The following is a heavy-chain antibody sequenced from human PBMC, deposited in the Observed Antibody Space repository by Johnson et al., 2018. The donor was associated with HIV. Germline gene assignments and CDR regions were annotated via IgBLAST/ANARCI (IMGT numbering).Heavy chain of an antibody. CDR3: AKDFVTHGAFDI. J-gene: IGHJ3*02. D-gene: IGHD2-21*01. CDR1: GFTFSNYP. Sequence: EVQLVESGGGVVRPGRSLRLSCAASGFTFSNYPMHWVRQAPGKGLEWVSGISWNSGSIGYADSVKGRFTISRDNSKNTLYLQMNSLRAEDTAVYYCAKDFVTHGAFDIWGQGTVVTVSS. CDR2: ISWNSGSI. V-gene: IGHV3-9*01.